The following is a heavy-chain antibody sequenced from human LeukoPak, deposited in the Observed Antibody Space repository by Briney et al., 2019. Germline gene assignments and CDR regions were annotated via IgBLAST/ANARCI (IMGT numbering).Heavy chain of an antibody. CDR2: INPSGST. J-gene: IGHJ3*02. V-gene: IGHV4-34*01. Sequence: SETLSLTCAVYGGSFSDYYWSWIRQPPGEGLEWIGEINPSGSTNYNPSLKSRVTISVDTSKNQFSLKLSSVTAADTAVYYCARDPRAGSAFHIWGQGTMVTVSS. CDR3: ARDPRAGSAFHI. CDR1: GGSFSDYY.